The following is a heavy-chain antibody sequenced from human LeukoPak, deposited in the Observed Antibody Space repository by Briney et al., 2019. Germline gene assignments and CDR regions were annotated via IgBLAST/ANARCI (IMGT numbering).Heavy chain of an antibody. V-gene: IGHV3-23*01. CDR2: ISGSGGST. J-gene: IGHJ4*02. D-gene: IGHD5-24*01. Sequence: PGGSLRLSCAASGFTFSSYAMSWVRQAPGKGLEWVSAISGSGGSTYYADSVKGRFTISRDNSKNTLYLQMNSLSAEDTAVYYCAKTVLSRRWATTDYWGQGTLVTVSS. CDR1: GFTFSSYA. CDR3: AKTVLSRRWATTDY.